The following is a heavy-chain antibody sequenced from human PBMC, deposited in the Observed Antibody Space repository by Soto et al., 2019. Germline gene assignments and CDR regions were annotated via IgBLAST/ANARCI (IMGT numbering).Heavy chain of an antibody. D-gene: IGHD5-12*01. V-gene: IGHV3-30*18. CDR3: AKDEVVATIIYYYGMDV. CDR2: ISYDGSNK. Sequence: QVQLVESGGGVVQPGRSLRLSCAASGFIFSSYGMHWVRQAPGKGLEWVAVISYDGSNKYYADSVKGRFTISRDNSKNTLYLQMNSLRAEDRAVYYCAKDEVVATIIYYYGMDVWGQGTTVTV. CDR1: GFIFSSYG. J-gene: IGHJ6*02.